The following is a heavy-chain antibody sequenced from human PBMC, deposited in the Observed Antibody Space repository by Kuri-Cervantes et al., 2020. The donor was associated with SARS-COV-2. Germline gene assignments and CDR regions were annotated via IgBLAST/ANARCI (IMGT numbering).Heavy chain of an antibody. CDR3: ARRYSGSYGSYWFDP. CDR2: ISAYNGNT. V-gene: IGHV1-18*01. CDR1: GYTFTSYG. Sequence: ASVKVSCKASGYTFTSYGISWVRQAPGQGLEWMGWISAYNGNTNYAQKLQGRVTMTTDTSTSTAYMELGSLRSDDTAVYYCARRYSGSYGSYWFDPWGQGTLVTVSS. D-gene: IGHD1-26*01. J-gene: IGHJ5*02.